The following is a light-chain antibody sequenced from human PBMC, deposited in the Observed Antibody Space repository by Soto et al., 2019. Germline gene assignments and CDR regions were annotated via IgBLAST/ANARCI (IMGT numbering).Light chain of an antibody. Sequence: DIQMTQSPSSLSASVGDRVTITCRASQGIGNDLGWYQQKPGKAPKRLIYTASSLQSGVPSRFSGSGSGTEFPLTISSLQPEDFATYYCLQHNSYPPTFGPGTKVDIK. CDR3: LQHNSYPPT. J-gene: IGKJ3*01. V-gene: IGKV1-17*01. CDR2: TAS. CDR1: QGIGND.